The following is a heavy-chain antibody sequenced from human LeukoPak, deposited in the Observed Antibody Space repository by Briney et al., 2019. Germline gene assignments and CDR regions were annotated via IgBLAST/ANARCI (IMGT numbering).Heavy chain of an antibody. D-gene: IGHD3-3*01. CDR2: INPLGGST. CDR1: GYTFTSYY. J-gene: IGHJ4*02. CDR3: ARVHDFWSGLFDY. Sequence: ASVKVSCKASGYTFTSYYIHWVRQAPGQGLEWMGIINPLGGSTTYAHKFQDRVTMTRDTPTSTVYTELSSLRSEDTAVYYCARVHDFWSGLFDYWGQGTLVTVSS. V-gene: IGHV1-46*01.